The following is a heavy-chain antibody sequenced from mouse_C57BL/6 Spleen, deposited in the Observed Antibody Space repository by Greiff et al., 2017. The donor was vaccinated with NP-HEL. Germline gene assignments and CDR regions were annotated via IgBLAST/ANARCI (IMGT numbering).Heavy chain of an antibody. J-gene: IGHJ4*01. V-gene: IGHV3-6*01. CDR1: GYSITSGYY. D-gene: IGHD2-4*01. Sequence: VQLQQSGPGLVKPSQSLSLTCSVTGYSITSGYYWNWIRQFPGNKLEWMGYISYDGSNNYNPSLKNRISITRDTSKNQFFLKLNSVTTEDTATYCCARGDDYDGLDYWGQGTSVTVSS. CDR3: ARGDDYDGLDY. CDR2: ISYDGSN.